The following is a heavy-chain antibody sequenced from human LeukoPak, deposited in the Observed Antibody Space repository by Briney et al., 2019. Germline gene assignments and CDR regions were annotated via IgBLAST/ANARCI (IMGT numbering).Heavy chain of an antibody. D-gene: IGHD5-24*01. Sequence: GRSLRLSCAASGFTFSSYGMRWVRQAPGKGLEWVAVISYDGSNKYYADSVKGRFTISRDNSKNTLYLQMNSLRAEDTAVYYCAKDKDGYNDYWGQGTLVTVSS. CDR2: ISYDGSNK. J-gene: IGHJ4*02. CDR3: AKDKDGYNDY. V-gene: IGHV3-30*18. CDR1: GFTFSSYG.